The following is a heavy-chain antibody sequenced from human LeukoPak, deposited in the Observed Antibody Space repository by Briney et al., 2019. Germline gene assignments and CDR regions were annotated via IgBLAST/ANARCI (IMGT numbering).Heavy chain of an antibody. CDR1: GFTFSSYS. D-gene: IGHD3-22*01. J-gene: IGHJ4*02. CDR3: ARETDSSGYHDY. Sequence: GGSLRLSCEASGFTFSSYSMNWVRQAPGKGLEWVSSISSSSSYIYYADSVKGRFTISRDNAKNSLYLQMNSLRAEDTAVYYCARETDSSGYHDYWGQGTLVTVSS. V-gene: IGHV3-21*01. CDR2: ISSSSSYI.